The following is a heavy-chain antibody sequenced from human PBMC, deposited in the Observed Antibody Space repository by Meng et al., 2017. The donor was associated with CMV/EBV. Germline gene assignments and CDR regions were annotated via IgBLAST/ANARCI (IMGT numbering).Heavy chain of an antibody. Sequence: GESLKISCAASGFTFSSYAMHWVRQAPGKGPEWVAVISYDGSNKYYADSVKGRFTISRDNSKNTLYLQMNSLRAEDTAVYYCASNSALYCSGGSCYSENYFDFWGQGTLVTVSS. CDR3: ASNSALYCSGGSCYSENYFDF. V-gene: IGHV3-30-3*01. CDR1: GFTFSSYA. J-gene: IGHJ4*02. D-gene: IGHD2-15*01. CDR2: ISYDGSNK.